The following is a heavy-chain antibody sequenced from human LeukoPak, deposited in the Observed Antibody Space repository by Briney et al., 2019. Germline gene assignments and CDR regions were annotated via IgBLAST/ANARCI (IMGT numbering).Heavy chain of an antibody. CDR2: IRYDGSNK. Sequence: PGGSLRLSCAASGFTFSGYGMHWVRQAPGKGLEWVAFIRYDGSNKYYADSVKGRFTISRDNSKNTLHLQMNSLRAEDTAVYYCAKDGSRLEGLPIDYWGQGTLVTVSS. V-gene: IGHV3-30*02. CDR3: AKDGSRLEGLPIDY. D-gene: IGHD3/OR15-3a*01. J-gene: IGHJ4*02. CDR1: GFTFSGYG.